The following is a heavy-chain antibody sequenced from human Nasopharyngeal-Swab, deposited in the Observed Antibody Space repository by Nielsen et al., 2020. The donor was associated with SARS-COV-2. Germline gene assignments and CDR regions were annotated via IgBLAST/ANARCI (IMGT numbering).Heavy chain of an antibody. Sequence: SVKVSCKASGCTFSSYAISWVRQAPGQGLEWMGRIIPIFGIANYAQKLQGRVTITADKSTSTAYMELSSLRAEDTAVYYCARQGVFVPAYFHQYYMDVWGKGTTVTVSS. D-gene: IGHD3-16*02. CDR3: ARQGVFVPAYFHQYYMDV. CDR2: IIPIFGIA. V-gene: IGHV1-69*04. CDR1: GCTFSSYA. J-gene: IGHJ6*03.